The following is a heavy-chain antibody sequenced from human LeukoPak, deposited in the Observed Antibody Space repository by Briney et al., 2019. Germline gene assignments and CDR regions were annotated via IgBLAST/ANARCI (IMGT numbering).Heavy chain of an antibody. CDR2: ISTDSTYT. CDR1: GFTFSSYP. Sequence: GGSLRLSCAASGFTFSSYPMTWVRQAPGKGLEWVSIISTDSTYTFYAHSVKGRFTISRDNSKDTLHLQMSSLRVEDTAVYFCAKGEGYCGGGTSYRYFDSWGQGSLVTVSS. V-gene: IGHV3-23*01. D-gene: IGHD2-15*01. CDR3: AKGEGYCGGGTSYRYFDS. J-gene: IGHJ4*02.